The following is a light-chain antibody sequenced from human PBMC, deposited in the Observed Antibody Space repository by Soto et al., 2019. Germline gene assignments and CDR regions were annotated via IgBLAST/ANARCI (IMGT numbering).Light chain of an antibody. CDR1: SSDVGSCSH. Sequence: QSALTQPASVSGSPGQSITISCTGTSSDVGSCSHVSWYQQHPGKAPKLMIHEDTKRPSGVSDRFSGSKSGNTASLTVSGLQAEDEADYYCCLCGGMVFGGGTKVTVL. CDR3: CLCGGMV. J-gene: IGLJ2*01. V-gene: IGLV2-23*01. CDR2: EDT.